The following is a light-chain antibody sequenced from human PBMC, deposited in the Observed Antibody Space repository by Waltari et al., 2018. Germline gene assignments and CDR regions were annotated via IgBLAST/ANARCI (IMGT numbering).Light chain of an antibody. J-gene: IGLJ1*01. V-gene: IGLV2-18*02. CDR2: EVS. CDR3: GSYRRGNTYI. Sequence: QSALTQPPSVSKSLGQSVTISCTGTSSDIGGYNGVSWYQQQSGTAPRLLIYEVSKRPSGVSDRFSGSKSGNTASLTISGLQAEDEADYYCGSYRRGNTYIFGVGTRLTVL. CDR1: SSDIGGYNG.